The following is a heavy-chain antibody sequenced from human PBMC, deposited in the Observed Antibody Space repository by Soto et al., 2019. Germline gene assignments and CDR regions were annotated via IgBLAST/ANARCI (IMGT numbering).Heavy chain of an antibody. D-gene: IGHD3-22*01. CDR2: IHSSGSI. Sequence: PSLTCNVSGGSISSDDYYWSWIRQAPGRGLKWIGYIHSSGSIYYNPSLKSRATMSIDTARNQFPLKVSSVTVADTAVYYCARDLDGLHDDNSGPYPRPGWGQGTLVTVSS. CDR1: GGSISSDDYY. V-gene: IGHV4-30-4*01. J-gene: IGHJ1*01. CDR3: ARDLDGLHDDNSGPYPRPG.